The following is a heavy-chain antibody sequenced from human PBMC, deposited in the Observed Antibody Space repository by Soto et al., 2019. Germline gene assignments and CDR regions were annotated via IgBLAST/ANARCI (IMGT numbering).Heavy chain of an antibody. CDR2: ISGSGGST. J-gene: IGHJ4*02. CDR1: GFTFSSYA. CDR3: AKLYYYDSSGYSRFDY. D-gene: IGHD3-22*01. V-gene: IGHV3-23*01. Sequence: GGSLRLSCAASGFTFSSYAMSWVRQAPGKGLEWVSAISGSGGSTYYAGSVKGRFTISRDNSKNTLYLQMNSLRAEDTAVYYCAKLYYYDSSGYSRFDYWGQGTLVTVSS.